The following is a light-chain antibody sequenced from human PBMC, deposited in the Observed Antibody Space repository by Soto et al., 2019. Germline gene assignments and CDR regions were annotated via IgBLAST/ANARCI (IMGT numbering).Light chain of an antibody. CDR2: GAS. CDR3: QQYNKSPLT. V-gene: IGKV3D-15*01. J-gene: IGKJ4*01. Sequence: EIVMTQSPVTLSVSPGERATLSCRATQTVSYNLAWYQQKPGQAPRLLIYGASTRVSDIPARFSGSGSGTEFTLTSSILQYEDFAVYCCQQYNKSPLTFGGGTRLEIK. CDR1: QTVSYN.